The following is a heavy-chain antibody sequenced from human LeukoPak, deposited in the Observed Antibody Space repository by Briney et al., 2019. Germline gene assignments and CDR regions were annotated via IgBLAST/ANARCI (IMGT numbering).Heavy chain of an antibody. D-gene: IGHD6-19*01. CDR1: GGSISSYY. CDR2: IYYSGST. V-gene: IGHV4-59*01. Sequence: PSETLSLTCTVSGGSISSYYWSWIRQPPGKGLEWIGYIYYSGSTNYNPSLKSRVTISVDTSKNQISLKLSSVTAADTAVYYCAIAVAGRGVFDYWGQGTLVTVSS. CDR3: AIAVAGRGVFDY. J-gene: IGHJ4*02.